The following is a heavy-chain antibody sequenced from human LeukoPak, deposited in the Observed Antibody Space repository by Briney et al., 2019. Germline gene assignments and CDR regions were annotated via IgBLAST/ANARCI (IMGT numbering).Heavy chain of an antibody. CDR1: GDSISSGSYF. CDR3: ASPTLAAYGSGSYLV. J-gene: IGHJ4*02. Sequence: SETLSLTCTVSGDSISSGSYFWSWIRQPAGKGLEWIGRIYITGSTSYNPSLKSRVSISLDTSKNQFSLKLSSVTAADTAVYYCASPTLAAYGSGSYLVWGQGTLVTVSS. V-gene: IGHV4-61*02. D-gene: IGHD3-10*01. CDR2: IYITGST.